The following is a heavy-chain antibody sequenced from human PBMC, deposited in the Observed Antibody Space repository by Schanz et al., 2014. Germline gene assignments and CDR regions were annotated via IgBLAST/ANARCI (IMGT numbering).Heavy chain of an antibody. CDR2: ITTGGNT. Sequence: VQLLQSGGALVQPGGSLRLSCSASGFTFSTYAMSWARQTPGKGLEWVSSITTGGNTYYRDSVKGRFIVSRDNSKNTLYLQVNSLRADDTAVYYCAKSKSQLPLFDYWGQGTLVAVSS. V-gene: IGHV3-23*01. CDR1: GFTFSTYA. D-gene: IGHD2-21*01. J-gene: IGHJ4*02. CDR3: AKSKSQLPLFDY.